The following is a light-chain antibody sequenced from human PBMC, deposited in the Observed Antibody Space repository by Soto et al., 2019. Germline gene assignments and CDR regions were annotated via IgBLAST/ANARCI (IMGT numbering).Light chain of an antibody. V-gene: IGKV1-39*01. CDR1: QSISSY. CDR3: QQRSDWPPT. J-gene: IGKJ4*01. CDR2: HAS. Sequence: DIQMTQSPSSLSASVGDRVTITCRASQSISSYLNWYQQKPGTAPKVLIYHASNLQSGVPSRFSGSGSGTDFTLTVSSLEPEDFAVYYCQQRSDWPPTFGGGTKVDIK.